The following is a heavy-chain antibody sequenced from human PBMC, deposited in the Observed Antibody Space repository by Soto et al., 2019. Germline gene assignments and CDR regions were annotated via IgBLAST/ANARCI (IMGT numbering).Heavy chain of an antibody. CDR1: GGSISSSRYY. CDR2: IYDSGRT. CDR3: ARRGNKDRYYWDY. V-gene: IGHV4-39*01. Sequence: SETLSLTCTVSGGSISSSRYYWGWIRQPPGKGLEWIGCIYDSGRTYYNPSLKSRVTITVDTSQNQCSLKQRPVTAADTALYYCARRGNKDRYYWDYWGQGTLVTVSS. J-gene: IGHJ4*02. D-gene: IGHD1-26*01.